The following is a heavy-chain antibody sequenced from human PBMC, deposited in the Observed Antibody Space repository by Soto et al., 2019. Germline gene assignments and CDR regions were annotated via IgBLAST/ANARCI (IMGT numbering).Heavy chain of an antibody. J-gene: IGHJ3*02. Sequence: PGQSLKISCKGSGNSFTSYWIGWVRQMPGKGLEWMRIIYPGDSDTRYSQPFQGQVTISADRSSSTAYLHWSSLKSSDTAMYYCARGIVGANGTVWAFDICGKGTMVTASS. D-gene: IGHD1-26*01. CDR2: IYPGDSDT. V-gene: IGHV5-51*01. CDR1: GNSFTSYW. CDR3: ARGIVGANGTVWAFDI.